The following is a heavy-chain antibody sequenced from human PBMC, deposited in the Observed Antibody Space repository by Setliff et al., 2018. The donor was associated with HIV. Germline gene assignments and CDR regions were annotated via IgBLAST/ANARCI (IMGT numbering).Heavy chain of an antibody. CDR2: IYWDDDK. CDR3: AHRRGYYDSSGYYIVGAFDV. J-gene: IGHJ3*01. Sequence: SGPTLVNPTQTLTLTCKFSGFSLTTTGGGVGWVRQPPGKALEWLAVIYWDDDKRYSPSLKSRLTITKDTSKNQVVLTMTTMDPVDTGTYYCAHRRGYYDSSGYYIVGAFDVWGQGTQVTVSS. V-gene: IGHV2-5*02. CDR1: GFSLTTTGGG. D-gene: IGHD3-22*01.